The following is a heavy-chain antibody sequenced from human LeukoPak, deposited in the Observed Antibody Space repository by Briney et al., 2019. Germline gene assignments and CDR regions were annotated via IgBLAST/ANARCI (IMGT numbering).Heavy chain of an antibody. D-gene: IGHD2-2*01. Sequence: ASVKVSCKASGYTFTGSYMHWVRQAPGQGLEWVGWINLNNGGTNHAQKFQGRVTMTSDTSISTAYMELSSLRFDDTAVYYCARDCSSTSCFGYWGQGTLVTVSS. V-gene: IGHV1-2*02. CDR1: GYTFTGSY. CDR2: INLNNGGT. CDR3: ARDCSSTSCFGY. J-gene: IGHJ4*02.